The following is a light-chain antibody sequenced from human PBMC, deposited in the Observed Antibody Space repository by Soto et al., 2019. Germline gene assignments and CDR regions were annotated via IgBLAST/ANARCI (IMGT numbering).Light chain of an antibody. CDR3: MKALQTPMYT. V-gene: IGKV2-28*01. Sequence: DIVMTQSPLSLPVTPGEPASISCRSSQSLLHSNGYNYLDWYLQKPGQSPQLLIYLGSNRASGVPDRFSGSGSGTEFTLKISRVEAEDVGVYYCMKALQTPMYTFGQGTKLEIK. CDR2: LGS. J-gene: IGKJ2*01. CDR1: QSLLHSNGYNY.